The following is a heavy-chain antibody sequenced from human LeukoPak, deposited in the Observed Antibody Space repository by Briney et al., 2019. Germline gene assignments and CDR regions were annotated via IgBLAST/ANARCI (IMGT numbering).Heavy chain of an antibody. CDR2: ISLSGST. Sequence: SETLSLTCTVSGVSVTDYYWTWVRQPAGKGLEWIGRISLSGSTDYNPSLQSRVTMSVDTSKNQFSLKLSSVTAADTAVYYCARTVVVAATTNRGFDYWGQGTLVTVSS. V-gene: IGHV4-4*07. CDR3: ARTVVVAATTNRGFDY. J-gene: IGHJ4*02. CDR1: GVSVTDYY. D-gene: IGHD2-15*01.